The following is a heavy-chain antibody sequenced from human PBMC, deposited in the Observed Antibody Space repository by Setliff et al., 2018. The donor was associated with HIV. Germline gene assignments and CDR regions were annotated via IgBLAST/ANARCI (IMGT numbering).Heavy chain of an antibody. J-gene: IGHJ5*01. Sequence: SETLSLTCTVSGGSIYGSDYYWGWIRQPPGKGLESIGSIYYRGTTYYNPSLKSRVTVSLDTSKNQFSLTLTSMTATDTAVYYCARHLTGRLFDSWGQGTLVTVSS. CDR2: IYYRGTT. CDR3: ARHLTGRLFDS. CDR1: GGSIYGSDYY. V-gene: IGHV4-39*01.